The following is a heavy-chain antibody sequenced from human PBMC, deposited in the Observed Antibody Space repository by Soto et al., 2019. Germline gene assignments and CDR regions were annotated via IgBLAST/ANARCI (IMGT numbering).Heavy chain of an antibody. CDR1: GFTFSSYG. Sequence: QVQLVESGGGVVQPGRSLRLSCAASGFTFSSYGMHWVRQAPGQGLEWVSGISYDGSNENYADSVKGRFTISRDNSKNTLYLQMNSLRGEDTAVYYCAKDARRGGLVGVQMVYADSDYWGQGTLVTVSP. D-gene: IGHD2-8*01. V-gene: IGHV3-30*18. J-gene: IGHJ4*02. CDR2: ISYDGSNE. CDR3: AKDARRGGLVGVQMVYADSDY.